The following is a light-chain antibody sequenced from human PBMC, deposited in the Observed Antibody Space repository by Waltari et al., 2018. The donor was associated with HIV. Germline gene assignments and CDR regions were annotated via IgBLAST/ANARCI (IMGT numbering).Light chain of an antibody. CDR1: QSLRVRY. Sequence: EIVLTQSPGTLSLSPGDSVPLSCRASQSLRVRYIAWYQQRPGQPPRLLIYEGVTRATGIPDRFSGRGSVRDFSLSISRLEPEDFAVYFCQPYSDSPPGTFGQGTKVEMK. J-gene: IGKJ1*01. V-gene: IGKV3-20*01. CDR2: EGV. CDR3: QPYSDSPPGT.